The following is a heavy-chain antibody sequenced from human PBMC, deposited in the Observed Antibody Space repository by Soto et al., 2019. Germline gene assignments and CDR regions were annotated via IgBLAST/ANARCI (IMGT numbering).Heavy chain of an antibody. CDR2: IYHSGST. J-gene: IGHJ3*02. CDR1: GGSISSSNW. D-gene: IGHD3-10*01. CDR3: ARVFYGSGSYDDAFDI. V-gene: IGHV4-4*02. Sequence: SETLSLTCAVSGGSISSSNWWGWVRQPPGKGLDWIGEIYHSGSTNYNPSLKSRVTISVDKSKNQFSLKLSSVTAADTAVYYCARVFYGSGSYDDAFDIWGQGTMVT.